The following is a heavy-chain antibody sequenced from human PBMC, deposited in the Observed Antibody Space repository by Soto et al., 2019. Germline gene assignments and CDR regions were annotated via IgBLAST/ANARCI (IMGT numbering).Heavy chain of an antibody. CDR3: ARDPGYYGSGSAFDI. V-gene: IGHV3-74*01. CDR2: INSDGSST. J-gene: IGHJ3*02. CDR1: GFTFSSYW. Sequence: GGSLRLSCAASGFTFSSYWMHWVRQAPGKGLVWVSCINSDGSSTSYADSVKGRFTISRDNAKNTLYLQMNSLRAEDTAVYYCARDPGYYGSGSAFDIWGQGTMVTVSS. D-gene: IGHD3-10*01.